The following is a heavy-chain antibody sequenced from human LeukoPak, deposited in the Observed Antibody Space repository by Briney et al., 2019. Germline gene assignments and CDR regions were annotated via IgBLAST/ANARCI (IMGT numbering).Heavy chain of an antibody. CDR3: AKDARGDYYYDSSGYGFDY. CDR1: GFTFSTYA. V-gene: IGHV3-23*01. Sequence: GGSLRLSCAAAGFTFSTYAMNWVRQATGKGLEWVAASSGSSSSTYYADSVKGRFTISRDNSKNTLYLQMNSLRAEDTTVYFCAKDARGDYYYDSSGYGFDYWGQGTLVTVSS. D-gene: IGHD3-22*01. J-gene: IGHJ4*02. CDR2: SSGSSSST.